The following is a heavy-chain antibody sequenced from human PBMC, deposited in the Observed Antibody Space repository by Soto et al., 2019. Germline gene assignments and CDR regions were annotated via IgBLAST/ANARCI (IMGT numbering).Heavy chain of an antibody. CDR1: RFTANSYA. D-gene: IGHD4-17*01. J-gene: IGHJ6*03. CDR2: ISGSGGRT. V-gene: IGHV3-23*01. CDR3: AKNGQGGDYAFYYYYMDV. Sequence: HPGGSMRLSCAASRFTANSYAMSWVRQDPGKGPEWVSAISGSGGRTYHADSVKGRFTISRDNPKNTLYLQLNSLRVEDTAVYYCAKNGQGGDYAFYYYYMDVWGKGTTVTVSS.